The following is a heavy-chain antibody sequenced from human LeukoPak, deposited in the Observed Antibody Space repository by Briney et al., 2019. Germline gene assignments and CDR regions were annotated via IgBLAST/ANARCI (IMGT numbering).Heavy chain of an antibody. V-gene: IGHV3-21*01. CDR3: ARDDRDISSYRFDY. J-gene: IGHJ4*01. CDR2: ISSNSRDI. D-gene: IGHD6-6*01. CDR1: GFTFNTYS. Sequence: GGSLRLSCAASGFTFNTYSMNWVRQAPGKGLEWVLSISSNSRDIYYADSVKGRFTISRDNAKNSLHLQMNSLRAEDTAVYYCARDDRDISSYRFDYWGHGILVTVSS.